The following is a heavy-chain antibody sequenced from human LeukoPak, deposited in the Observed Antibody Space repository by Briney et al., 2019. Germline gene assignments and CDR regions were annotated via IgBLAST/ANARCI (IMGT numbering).Heavy chain of an antibody. CDR1: GFTFSSYS. V-gene: IGHV3-21*04. Sequence: PGGSLRLSCAASGFTFSSYSMNWVRQAPGKGLEWVSYISSSSSSIFYADSVKGRFTISRDNSKNTLYLQMNSLRAEDTAVYYCAAGGGYYYDSSGYFGYWGQGTLVTVSP. J-gene: IGHJ4*02. D-gene: IGHD3-22*01. CDR3: AAGGGYYYDSSGYFGY. CDR2: ISSSSSSI.